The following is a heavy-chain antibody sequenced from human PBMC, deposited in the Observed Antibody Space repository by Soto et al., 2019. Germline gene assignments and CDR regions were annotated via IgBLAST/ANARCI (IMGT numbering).Heavy chain of an antibody. V-gene: IGHV3-23*01. CDR1: GFSFSTYS. D-gene: IGHD4-17*01. CDR3: AKWSGYGDA. Sequence: TGGSLRLSCAASGFSFSTYSMAWVRQAPGKGPEWVSGLSHGGAYTFYADSVKGRFTISVDISQNTVYLQMNSLRTEDTAVYYCAKWSGYGDARGQGTLVTVSS. CDR2: LSHGGAYT. J-gene: IGHJ4*02.